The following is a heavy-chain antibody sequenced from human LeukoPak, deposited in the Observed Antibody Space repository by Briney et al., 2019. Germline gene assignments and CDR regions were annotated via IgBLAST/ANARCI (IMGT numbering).Heavy chain of an antibody. CDR2: IAYDGSNK. Sequence: PGGSLRLSCAASGFTFSSYGMHWVRQAPGKGLEWVAVIAYDGSNKYSADSLKGQGRFTISRDNSKNTLFLEMNSLRPEDTAVYYCAKYAAAGAYDRHSEIDSWGQGTLVTVSS. CDR1: GFTFSSYG. V-gene: IGHV3-30*19. J-gene: IGHJ4*02. D-gene: IGHD3-22*01. CDR3: AKYAAAGAYDRHSEIDS.